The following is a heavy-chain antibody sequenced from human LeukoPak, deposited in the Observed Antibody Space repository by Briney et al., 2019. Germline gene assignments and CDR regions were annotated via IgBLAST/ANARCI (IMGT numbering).Heavy chain of an antibody. V-gene: IGHV3-53*01. CDR1: GFTVSSNY. CDR2: IYSGGST. Sequence: GGSLRLSCAASGFTVSSNYMSWVRQAPGKGLEWVSVIYSGGSTYYADSVKGRFTISRDNSKNTLYLQMNSLRAEDTAVYYCAKGRCSGCYDGMDVWGQGTTVTVSS. CDR3: AKGRCSGCYDGMDV. D-gene: IGHD6-19*01. J-gene: IGHJ6*02.